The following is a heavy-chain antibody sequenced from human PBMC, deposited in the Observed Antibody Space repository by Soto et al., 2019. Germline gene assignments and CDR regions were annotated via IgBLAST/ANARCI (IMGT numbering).Heavy chain of an antibody. Sequence: PGGSLRLSCAASGFTCSSYSMNWVRQAPGKGLEWVSSISSSSSYIYYADSVKGRFTISRDNAKNSLYLQMNSLRAEDTAVYYCARDTQITIFGVVINNWFDPWGQGTLVTVSS. V-gene: IGHV3-21*01. D-gene: IGHD3-3*01. CDR1: GFTCSSYS. CDR2: ISSSSSYI. J-gene: IGHJ5*02. CDR3: ARDTQITIFGVVINNWFDP.